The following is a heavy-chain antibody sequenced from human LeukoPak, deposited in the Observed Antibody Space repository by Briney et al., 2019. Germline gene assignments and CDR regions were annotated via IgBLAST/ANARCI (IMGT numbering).Heavy chain of an antibody. CDR2: MDTDGRTT. D-gene: IGHD6-25*01. CDR3: ATDVTGSEDR. CDR1: GFPFGNFW. Sequence: PGGSLRLSCVVSGFPFGNFWMHWVRQVPGKGLGWVARMDTDGRTTDYADSVKGRFTISRDNARNTLYLQMRSLRADDTALYYCATDVTGSEDRWGQGTLVTVSS. V-gene: IGHV3-74*01. J-gene: IGHJ5*02.